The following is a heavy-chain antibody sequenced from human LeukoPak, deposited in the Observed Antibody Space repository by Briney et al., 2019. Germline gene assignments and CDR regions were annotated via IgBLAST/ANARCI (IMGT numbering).Heavy chain of an antibody. J-gene: IGHJ4*02. V-gene: IGHV3-48*04. CDR1: GFTLSSHT. Sequence: GGSLILSCAASGFTLSSHTMNWVRQVPGKGLTWVSTISSGSALHYADSVKGRFTISRDVAKNSLYLQMNSLRAEDTAVYYCASTSVVITTSGAFDIWGQGTLVTVSS. CDR3: ASTSVVITTSGAFDI. CDR2: ISSGSAL. D-gene: IGHD3-22*01.